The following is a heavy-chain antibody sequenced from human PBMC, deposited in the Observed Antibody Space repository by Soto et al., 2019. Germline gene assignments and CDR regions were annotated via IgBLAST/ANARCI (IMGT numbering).Heavy chain of an antibody. CDR1: GFTFSSYG. D-gene: IGHD5-18*01. V-gene: IGHV3-30*18. CDR2: ISYDGSNK. J-gene: IGHJ6*04. Sequence: GGSLRLSCAASGFTFSSYGMHWVRQAPGKGLEWVAIISYDGSNKYYADSVKGRFTISRDNSKNKLYLQMNSLRAENTAVYYCAKDLRGVTPNYGMNVRGNGTTVTVS. CDR3: AKDLRGVTPNYGMNV.